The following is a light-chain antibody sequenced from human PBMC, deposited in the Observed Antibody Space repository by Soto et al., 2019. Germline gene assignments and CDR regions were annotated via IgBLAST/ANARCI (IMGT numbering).Light chain of an antibody. J-gene: IGLJ2*01. CDR2: DNN. Sequence: QSVLTQPPSVSAAPGQTVTISCSGSSSNIGNNYVSWYQQLPGTAPKLLIYDNNKRPSGIPDRFSGSKSGTSATLGITGLQTGDEADYYCGTWDSSLSVLSFGGGTKLTVL. CDR1: SSNIGNNY. V-gene: IGLV1-51*01. CDR3: GTWDSSLSVLS.